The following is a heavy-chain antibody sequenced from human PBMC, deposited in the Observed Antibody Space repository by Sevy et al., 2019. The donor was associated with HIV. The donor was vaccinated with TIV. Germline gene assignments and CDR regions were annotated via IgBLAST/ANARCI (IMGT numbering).Heavy chain of an antibody. J-gene: IGHJ4*02. D-gene: IGHD1-20*01. V-gene: IGHV4-59*01. CDR2: ISYSGST. CDR3: ARRRVITGTFDY. Sequence: SETLSLTCTVSGGSISGYYWSWIRQPPGKGLEWIGYISYSGSTNYNPSLKSRVTISVDTSKNEFSLKLSSVTAADTAVYYCARRRVITGTFDYWGQGTLVTVSS. CDR1: GGSISGYY.